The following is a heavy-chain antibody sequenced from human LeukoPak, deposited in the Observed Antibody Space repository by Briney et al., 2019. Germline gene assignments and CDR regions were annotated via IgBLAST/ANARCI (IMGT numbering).Heavy chain of an antibody. V-gene: IGHV4-59*08. D-gene: IGHD2-2*01. CDR2: VYYTGRT. CDR1: DGSITGYY. Sequence: PSETLSLTCSVSDGSITGYYWSWIRQPPGKGLEWIAYVYYTGRTLYNPSLESRVTISVDTSKTQFSLKLTSVTAADTAVYYCARHMPVSYDAFDLWGRGTTVTVSS. J-gene: IGHJ3*01. CDR3: ARHMPVSYDAFDL.